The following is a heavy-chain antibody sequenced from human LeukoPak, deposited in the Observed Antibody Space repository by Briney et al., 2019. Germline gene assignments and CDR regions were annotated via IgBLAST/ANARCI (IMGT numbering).Heavy chain of an antibody. V-gene: IGHV3-74*01. CDR2: IKSDGTSA. CDR1: TSTGLVW. D-gene: IGHD6-19*01. J-gene: IGHJ4*02. Sequence: GGSLRLSCAASTSTGLVWMDWVRKAPGKGLVWVARIKSDGTSANYADSVKGRFTISRDNSKNTLYLQMNSLRAEDTAVYYCATFSSGWYIIEVRYMTFDYWGQGTLVTVSS. CDR3: ATFSSGWYIIEVRYMTFDY.